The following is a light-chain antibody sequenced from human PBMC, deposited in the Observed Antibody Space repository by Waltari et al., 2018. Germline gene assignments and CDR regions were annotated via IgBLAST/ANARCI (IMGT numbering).Light chain of an antibody. Sequence: QSVLTQPPSLSGAPGQRVTITCTGSKPHIGAGYDVHWYQQGSGTAPKPLIFCNGNLPSGVPDRSSGSKSGTSASLAITGLQAEDEGDYYCQSYDNTLPGSVFGGGTKLTVL. CDR1: KPHIGAGYD. J-gene: IGLJ3*02. V-gene: IGLV1-40*01. CDR2: CNG. CDR3: QSYDNTLPGSV.